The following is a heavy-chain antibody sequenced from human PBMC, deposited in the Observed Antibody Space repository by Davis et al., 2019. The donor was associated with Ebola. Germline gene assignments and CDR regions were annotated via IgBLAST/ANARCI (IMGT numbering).Heavy chain of an antibody. J-gene: IGHJ6*02. Sequence: AASVKVSCKASGYTFTSYYMHWVRQAPGQGLEWMGIINPSGGSTSYAQKFQGRVTMTRDTSTSTVYMELSSLRSEDTAVYSCARGDTVTTFLYYYGMDVWGQGTTVTVSS. CDR2: INPSGGST. CDR1: GYTFTSYY. CDR3: ARGDTVTTFLYYYGMDV. V-gene: IGHV1-46*01. D-gene: IGHD4-17*01.